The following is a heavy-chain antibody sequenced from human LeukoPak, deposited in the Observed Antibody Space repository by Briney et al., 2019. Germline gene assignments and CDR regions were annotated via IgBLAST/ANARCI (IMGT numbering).Heavy chain of an antibody. CDR3: ARDESSTRYNWFDP. D-gene: IGHD2-2*01. V-gene: IGHV3-48*03. CDR2: ISESGRDK. J-gene: IGHJ5*02. CDR1: GFTLSSYE. Sequence: GGSQRLSCAASGFTLSSYEMHWVRQAPGKGLEWVSYISESGRDKYYADSVRGRFAISRDNAKNLLYLQMNSLRADDTAVYYCARDESSTRYNWFDPWGQGTLVTVSS.